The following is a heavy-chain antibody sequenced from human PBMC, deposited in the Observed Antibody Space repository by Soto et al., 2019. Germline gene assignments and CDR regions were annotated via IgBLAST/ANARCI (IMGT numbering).Heavy chain of an antibody. J-gene: IGHJ3*02. D-gene: IGHD1-26*01. CDR1: GYTFTSYD. V-gene: IGHV1-8*01. CDR2: MNPNSGNT. CDR3: ARGLELNDAFDI. Sequence: ASVKVSCKASGYTFTSYDINWVRQATGQGLEWMGWMNPNSGNTGYAQKFQGRVTMTRNTSISTAYMELSSLRSEDTAVYYCARGLELNDAFDIWGQGTMVTVSS.